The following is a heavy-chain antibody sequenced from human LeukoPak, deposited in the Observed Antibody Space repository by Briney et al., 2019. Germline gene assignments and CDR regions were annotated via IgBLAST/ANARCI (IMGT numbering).Heavy chain of an antibody. CDR1: GYTFTSYG. D-gene: IGHD3-3*01. CDR3: AITTGGDYFFGVGY. J-gene: IGHJ4*02. CDR2: ISAYNGNT. Sequence: ASVKASCKASGYTFTSYGISWVRQAPGQGLEWMGWISAYNGNTNYAQKLQGRVTMTTDTSTSTAYMELRSLRSDDTAVYYCAITTGGDYFFGVGYWGQGTLVTVSS. V-gene: IGHV1-18*01.